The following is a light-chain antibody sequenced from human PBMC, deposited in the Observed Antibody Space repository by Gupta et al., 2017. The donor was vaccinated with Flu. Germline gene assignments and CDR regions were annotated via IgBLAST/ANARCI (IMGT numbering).Light chain of an antibody. CDR2: AAS. Sequence: DIQMTQSPSFMSASVGDRVTITCRASQRISNYLNWYQQKPGKAPKFLIYAASSLQSGVPSRFSGSGSGTEFTLTINRLQPEDFATYHCQQSDSTPYSFGQGTELEFK. CDR3: QQSDSTPYS. CDR1: QRISNY. V-gene: IGKV1-39*01. J-gene: IGKJ2*03.